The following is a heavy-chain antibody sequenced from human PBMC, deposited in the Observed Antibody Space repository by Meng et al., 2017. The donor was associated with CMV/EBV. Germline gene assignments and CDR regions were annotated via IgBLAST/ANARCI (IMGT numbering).Heavy chain of an antibody. J-gene: IGHJ4*02. V-gene: IGHV4-34*01. CDR3: ARGVGRYCSSTSRCGTGLGFDY. D-gene: IGHD2-2*01. Sequence: SETLSLTCAVYGGSFSGAYWSWIRQPPGKGLEWIGESNHSGSTNYNPSLKSRVTISVDTSKNQFSLKLSSVTAADTAVYSCARGVGRYCSSTSRCGTGLGFDYWGQGTLVTVSS. CDR2: SNHSGST. CDR1: GGSFSGAY.